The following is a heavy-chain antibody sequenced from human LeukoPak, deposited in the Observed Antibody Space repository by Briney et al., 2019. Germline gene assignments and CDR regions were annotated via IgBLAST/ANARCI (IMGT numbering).Heavy chain of an antibody. CDR2: IYWNDDK. J-gene: IGHJ5*02. CDR1: GFSLSTSGVG. D-gene: IGHD3-16*02. CDR3: AHRPRDHDYVWGSYRYTGALLDWFDP. Sequence: SGPTLVKPTQTLTLTCTFSGFSLSTSGVGVGWIRQPPGKALEWLALIYWNDDKPYTPSLKSRLTITKDTSKNQVVLTMTNMDPVDTATYYCAHRPRDHDYVWGSYRYTGALLDWFDPWGQGTLVTVSS. V-gene: IGHV2-5*01.